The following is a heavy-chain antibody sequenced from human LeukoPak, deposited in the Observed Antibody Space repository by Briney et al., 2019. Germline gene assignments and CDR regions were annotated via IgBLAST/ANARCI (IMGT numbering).Heavy chain of an antibody. CDR3: ARGGVVPAAGWFDP. V-gene: IGHV1-2*04. CDR1: GYTFTGYY. J-gene: IGHJ5*02. D-gene: IGHD2-2*01. CDR2: INPNSGGT. Sequence: ASVKVSCKASGYTFTGYYMHWVRQAPGQGLEWMGWINPNSGGTNYAQKFQGWVTMTRDTSINTAYMELSRLRSDDTAVYYCARGGVVPAAGWFDPWGQGTLVTVSS.